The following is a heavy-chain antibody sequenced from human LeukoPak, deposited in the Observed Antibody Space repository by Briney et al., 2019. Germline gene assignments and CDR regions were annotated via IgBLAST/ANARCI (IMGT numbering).Heavy chain of an antibody. CDR1: GGSISIGGYS. Sequence: SSETLYLTCAVSGGSISIGGYSWSWIRQPPGKGLELIGYIYHSGSTYYNPSLKSRVTISVDRSKSQFSLKLSSVTAADTAVYYCARGITMVRGLKPYFDYWGQGTLVTGSS. CDR2: IYHSGST. J-gene: IGHJ4*02. CDR3: ARGITMVRGLKPYFDY. D-gene: IGHD3-10*01. V-gene: IGHV4-30-2*01.